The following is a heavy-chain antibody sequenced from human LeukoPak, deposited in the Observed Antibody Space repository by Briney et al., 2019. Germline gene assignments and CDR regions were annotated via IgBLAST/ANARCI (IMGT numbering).Heavy chain of an antibody. CDR3: AREYSSSSFGYFQH. CDR1: GGSISSYY. Sequence: SETLSLTCTVSGGSISSYYWSWIRQPPGKGLEWIGYIYYSGSTYYNPSLKSRVTISVDTSKNQFSLKLSSVTAADTAVYYCAREYSSSSFGYFQHWGQGTLVTVSS. V-gene: IGHV4-59*08. J-gene: IGHJ1*01. D-gene: IGHD6-6*01. CDR2: IYYSGST.